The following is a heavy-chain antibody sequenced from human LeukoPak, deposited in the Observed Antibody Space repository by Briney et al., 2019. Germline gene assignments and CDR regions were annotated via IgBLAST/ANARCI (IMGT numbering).Heavy chain of an antibody. CDR2: ISVGGNYI. CDR1: GFTFSSYN. V-gene: IGHV3-21*06. J-gene: IGHJ4*02. CDR3: ARLRVASHSFDS. Sequence: SGGSLRLSCAASGFTFSSYNFNWVRQAPGKGLQWVSSISVGGNYIYYADSVKGRFTISRDNTKNIMFLQMNSLRSDDTALYYCARLRVASHSFDSWGQGNLVSVSP.